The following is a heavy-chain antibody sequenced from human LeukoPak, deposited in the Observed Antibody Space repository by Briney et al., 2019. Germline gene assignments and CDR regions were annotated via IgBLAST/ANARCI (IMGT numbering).Heavy chain of an antibody. J-gene: IGHJ6*02. D-gene: IGHD6-13*01. CDR3: ASLSPAGYSSSWSHYDYYYDGMDV. CDR2: ISTYNGKT. V-gene: IGHV1-18*01. Sequence: SLYASCTPSGYTLTSYGISWVRHAPGQGLEWMGWISTYNGKTTYAQKLQGRVTMTTDTSTSTVYMELRSLRSEDTAVYYCASLSPAGYSSSWSHYDYYYDGMDVWGQGTTVTVSS. CDR1: GYTLTSYG.